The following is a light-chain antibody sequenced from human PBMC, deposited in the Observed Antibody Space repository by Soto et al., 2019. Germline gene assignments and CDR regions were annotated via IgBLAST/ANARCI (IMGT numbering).Light chain of an antibody. CDR2: DAS. CDR3: QQRSNWPPIT. CDR1: QSVSSY. V-gene: IGKV3-11*01. Sequence: ENVLRQSPATLSLSPGERATLSCRASQSVSSYLAWYQQKPGQAPRLLIYDASNRATDIPARFSGSGSGTDFTLTISSLEPEDFAVYYCQQRSNWPPITFGGGTRLEIK. J-gene: IGKJ5*01.